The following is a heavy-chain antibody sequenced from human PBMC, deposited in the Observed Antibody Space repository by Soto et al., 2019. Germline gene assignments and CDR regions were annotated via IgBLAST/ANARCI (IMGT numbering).Heavy chain of an antibody. J-gene: IGHJ6*02. CDR1: GFTFSSYG. V-gene: IGHV3-33*08. D-gene: IGHD2-15*01. CDR2: IWYDGSNK. Sequence: QVQLVESGGGVVQPGRSLRLSCAASGFTFSSYGMHWVRQAPGKGLEWVAVIWYDGSNKYYADSVKGRFTISRDNSNNSLYRQLNSLRAEDTAVYYCARDGLVVTAYYYGMDVWGRGTTVTVFS. CDR3: ARDGLVVTAYYYGMDV.